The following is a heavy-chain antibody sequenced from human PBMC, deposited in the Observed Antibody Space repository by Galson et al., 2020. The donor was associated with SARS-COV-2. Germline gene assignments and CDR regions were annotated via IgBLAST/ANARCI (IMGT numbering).Heavy chain of an antibody. CDR3: ARGLTIFGVTVEGFDY. J-gene: IGHJ4*02. V-gene: IGHV4-31*03. Sequence: SETLSLTCTVSGGSISSSESYWSWIRQPPGEGLEWIGNMYYIGRTSYNPSLKSRVTISVDTSKSQFSLKLSSVTAADTAVYYCARGLTIFGVTVEGFDYWGQGALVTVSS. D-gene: IGHD3-3*01. CDR1: GGSISSSESY. CDR2: MYYIGRT.